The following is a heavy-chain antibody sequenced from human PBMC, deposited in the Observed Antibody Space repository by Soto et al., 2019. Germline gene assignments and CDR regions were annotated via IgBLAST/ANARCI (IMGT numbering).Heavy chain of an antibody. CDR1: GGTFSSYA. J-gene: IGHJ6*02. CDR2: IIPIFGTA. CDR3: ARVEGGQQLVEDYYYYGMDV. D-gene: IGHD6-6*01. V-gene: IGHV1-69*13. Sequence: SVKVSCKASGGTFSSYAISWVRRAPGQGLEWMGGIIPIFGTANYAQKFQGRVTITADESTSTAYMELSSLRSEDTAVYYCARVEGGQQLVEDYYYYGMDVWGQGTTVPVSS.